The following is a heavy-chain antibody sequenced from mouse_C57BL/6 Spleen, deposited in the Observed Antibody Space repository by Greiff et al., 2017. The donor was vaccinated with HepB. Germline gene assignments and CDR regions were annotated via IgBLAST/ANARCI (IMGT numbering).Heavy chain of an antibody. D-gene: IGHD1-1*01. CDR3: ARNSITTVVATRDYYAMDY. CDR2: ISSGSSTI. V-gene: IGHV5-17*01. Sequence: EVQGVESGGGLVKPGGSLKLSCAASGFTFSDYGMHWVRQAPEKGLEWVAYISSGSSTIYYADTVKGRFTIPRDNAKNHLFLQMTSLRSEDTAMYYCARNSITTVVATRDYYAMDYWGQRTSVTVSS. J-gene: IGHJ4*01. CDR1: GFTFSDYG.